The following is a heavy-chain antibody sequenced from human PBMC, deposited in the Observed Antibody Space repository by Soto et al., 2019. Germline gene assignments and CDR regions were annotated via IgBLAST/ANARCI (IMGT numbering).Heavy chain of an antibody. CDR1: GFTVSSTY. J-gene: IGHJ4*02. Sequence: EVQLVETGGGWIQPGGSLKLSCAASGFTVSSTYMSWVRQAPGKGLEWVSVLYGGGTTYYAGSVKGRFTISRDKSENTLYLQLDNLRAEDTAVYYCARHPPTSSWPTALDYWGQGALVTVSS. CDR3: ARHPPTSSWPTALDY. CDR2: LYGGGTT. V-gene: IGHV3-53*02. D-gene: IGHD6-13*01.